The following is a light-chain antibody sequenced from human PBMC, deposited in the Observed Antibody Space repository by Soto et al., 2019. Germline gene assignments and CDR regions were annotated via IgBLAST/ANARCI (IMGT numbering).Light chain of an antibody. CDR1: QSVLYSSNNKNY. Sequence: DIVMTQSPDSLAVSLGERATINCKSSQSVLYSSNNKNYLAWYQQKPGQPPKLLIYLASTRESGVPDRFSGSGSGTDFPLTISSLQAEDVAVYYCQQYYSTPPTLTFGGGTKVEIK. CDR2: LAS. V-gene: IGKV4-1*01. J-gene: IGKJ4*01. CDR3: QQYYSTPPTLT.